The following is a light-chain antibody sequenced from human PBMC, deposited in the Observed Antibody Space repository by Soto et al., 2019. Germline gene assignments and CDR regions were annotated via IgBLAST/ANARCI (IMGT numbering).Light chain of an antibody. J-gene: IGKJ1*01. V-gene: IGKV3-20*01. CDR2: RAS. CDR3: QQYGSSPTT. Sequence: IVMTQSPATLSLSPGERATLSCRASQSVRTYLAWYQVKPGQAPGLLIYRASSRATGIPDRFSGSGSGTDFALTISRLEPEDFAVYYCQQYGSSPTTFGQGTKVDI. CDR1: QSVRTY.